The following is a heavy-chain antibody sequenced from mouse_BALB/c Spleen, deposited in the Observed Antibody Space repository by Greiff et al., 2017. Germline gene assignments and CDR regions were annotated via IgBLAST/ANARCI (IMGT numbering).Heavy chain of an antibody. CDR1: GYAFSSSW. CDR2: IYPGDGDT. Sequence: QVQLQQSGPELVKPGASVKISCKASGYAFSSSWMNWVKQRPGQGLEWIGRIYPGDGDTNYNGKFKGKATLTADKSSSTAYMQLSSLTSVDSAVYFCARNYGSSYVGWFAYWGQGTLVTVSA. CDR3: ARNYGSSYVGWFAY. D-gene: IGHD1-1*01. J-gene: IGHJ3*01. V-gene: IGHV1-82*01.